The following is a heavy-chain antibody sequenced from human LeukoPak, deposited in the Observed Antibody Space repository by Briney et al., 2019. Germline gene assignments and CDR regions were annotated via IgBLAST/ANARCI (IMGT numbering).Heavy chain of an antibody. CDR3: ARDGVEMATIPFDY. J-gene: IGHJ4*02. CDR1: GYTFTGYY. Sequence: ASVTVSCKASGYTFTGYYMHWVRQAPGQGLEWMGWINPNSGGTNYAQKFQGRVTMTRDTSISTAYMELSRLRSDDTAVYYCARDGVEMATIPFDYWGQGTLVTVSS. CDR2: INPNSGGT. D-gene: IGHD5-24*01. V-gene: IGHV1-2*02.